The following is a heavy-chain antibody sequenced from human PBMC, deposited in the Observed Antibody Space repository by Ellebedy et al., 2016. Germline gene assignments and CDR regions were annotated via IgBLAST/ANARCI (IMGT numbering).Heavy chain of an antibody. V-gene: IGHV4-34*01. CDR1: GGSFRGYY. D-gene: IGHD4-17*01. Sequence: SETLSLXCAVYGGSFRGYYWSWIRQPPGKGLEWIGEINHSGSTNYNPSLKSRVTISVDTSKNQFSLKLSSVTAADTAVYYCARGFGDYVFDYWGQGTLVTVSS. CDR2: INHSGST. J-gene: IGHJ4*02. CDR3: ARGFGDYVFDY.